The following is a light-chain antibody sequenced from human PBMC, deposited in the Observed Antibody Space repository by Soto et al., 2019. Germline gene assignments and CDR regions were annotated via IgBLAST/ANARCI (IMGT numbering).Light chain of an antibody. V-gene: IGKV3-15*01. Sequence: IVLTKSPGTLSVSPGERATLPCRASQGVXSDLAWYKRKPGQAPRFLXDGASTRATGSPARLSGSGSGTEFTLTISSLQSEDFAGYYCHQYVNWKWTFGQGTKVDIK. J-gene: IGKJ1*01. CDR2: GAS. CDR1: QGVXSD. CDR3: HQYVNWKWT.